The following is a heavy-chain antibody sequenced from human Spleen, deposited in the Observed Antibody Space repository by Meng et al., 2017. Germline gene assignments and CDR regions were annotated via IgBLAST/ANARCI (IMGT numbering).Heavy chain of an antibody. D-gene: IGHD1-26*01. J-gene: IGHJ4*02. Sequence: QLRESGPGLVKPSQTPSLTCTVVGGSISSGSYYWRWLRQPAGKGMEWIGRIYTSGRTKYSPSLKSRVALLVDTSKNQFSLKLSYVTAADTAVYYCARMLRERGVFDHWGQGTLVTVSS. CDR3: ARMLRERGVFDH. V-gene: IGHV4-61*02. CDR2: IYTSGRT. CDR1: GGSISSGSYY.